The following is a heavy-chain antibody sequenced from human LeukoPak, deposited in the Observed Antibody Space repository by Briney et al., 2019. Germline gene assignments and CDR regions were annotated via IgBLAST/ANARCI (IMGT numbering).Heavy chain of an antibody. CDR1: GFTFSSYW. CDR2: INHSGST. V-gene: IGHV4-34*08. D-gene: IGHD3-10*01. CDR3: ATRITMVRGALYN. Sequence: PGGSLRLSCAASGFTFSSYWMSWVRQPPGKGLEWIGEINHSGSTNYNPSLKSRVTISVDTSKNQFSLKLSSVTAADTAVYYCATRITMVRGALYNWGQGTLVTVSS. J-gene: IGHJ4*02.